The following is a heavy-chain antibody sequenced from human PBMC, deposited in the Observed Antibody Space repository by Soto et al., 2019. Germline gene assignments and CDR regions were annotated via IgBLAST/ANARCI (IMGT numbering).Heavy chain of an antibody. CDR3: ARDPSSSGSLHDAFDI. CDR2: ISYDGSNK. V-gene: IGHV3-30-3*01. D-gene: IGHD1-26*01. J-gene: IGHJ3*02. CDR1: GFTFSSYA. Sequence: GGSLRLSCAASGFTFSSYAMHWVRQAPGKGLEWVAVISYDGSNKYYADSVKGRFTISRENSKNTLYLQMNSLRAEDTAVYYCARDPSSSGSLHDAFDIWGQGTMVTVSS.